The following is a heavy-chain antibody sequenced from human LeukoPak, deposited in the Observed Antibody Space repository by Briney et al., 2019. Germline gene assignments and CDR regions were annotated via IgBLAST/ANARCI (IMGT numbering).Heavy chain of an antibody. CDR2: IKQDGSEK. V-gene: IGHV3-7*01. Sequence: GGSLRLSCAASGFTFSSYWMSWVRQAPGKGLEWVANIKQDGSEKYYVDSVKGRFTISRDNAKNSLYLQMNSLRAEDTAVYYCARVDYFGGTYYYYYMDVWGKGTTVTVSS. J-gene: IGHJ6*03. CDR3: ARVDYFGGTYYYYYMDV. D-gene: IGHD3-3*01. CDR1: GFTFSSYW.